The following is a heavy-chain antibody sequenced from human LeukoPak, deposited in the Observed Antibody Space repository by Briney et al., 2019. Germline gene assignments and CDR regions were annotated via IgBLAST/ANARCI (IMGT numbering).Heavy chain of an antibody. D-gene: IGHD5-12*01. CDR2: ISYDGSNK. CDR3: APDSSGYWEFDY. V-gene: IGHV3-30-3*01. CDR1: GFTFSSYA. Sequence: GGSLRLSCAASGFTFSSYAMHWVRQAPGKGLEWVAVISYDGSNKYYADSVKGRFTISRDNSKNTLYLEMNSLRAEDTAVYYCAPDSSGYWEFDYWGQGTLVTVSS. J-gene: IGHJ4*02.